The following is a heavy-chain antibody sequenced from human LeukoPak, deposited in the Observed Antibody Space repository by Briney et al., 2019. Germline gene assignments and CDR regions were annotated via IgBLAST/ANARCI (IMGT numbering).Heavy chain of an antibody. Sequence: SETLSLTCTVSGGSISSSSYYWGWIRQPPGKGLEWIGEINHSGSTNYNPSLKSRVTISVDTSKNQFSLKLSSVTAADTAVYYCARGHSMSSSWYEDYYYYYMDVWGKGTTVTVSS. J-gene: IGHJ6*03. CDR3: ARGHSMSSSWYEDYYYYYMDV. CDR1: GGSISSSSYY. V-gene: IGHV4-39*07. CDR2: INHSGST. D-gene: IGHD6-13*01.